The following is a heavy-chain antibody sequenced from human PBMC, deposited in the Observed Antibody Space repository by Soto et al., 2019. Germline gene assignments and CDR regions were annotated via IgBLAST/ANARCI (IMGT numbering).Heavy chain of an antibody. J-gene: IGHJ6*02. CDR2: INHSGST. D-gene: IGHD5-18*01. Sequence: KTSETLSLTCAVYGGSFSGYYWSWIRQPPGKGLEWIGEINHSGSTNYNPSLKSRVTISVDTSKNRCSRKLSSVTAADTAVYYCARGGPRGYSDGQGHYCNYCMEVRGQEPTVTVSS. CDR1: GGSFSGYY. V-gene: IGHV4-34*01. CDR3: ARGGPRGYSDGQGHYCNYCMEV.